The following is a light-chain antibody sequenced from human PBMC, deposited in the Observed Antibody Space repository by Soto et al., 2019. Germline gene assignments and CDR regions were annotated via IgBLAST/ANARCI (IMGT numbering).Light chain of an antibody. Sequence: DNVLTQSPGTLSLSPGERATISCRASQSVSSSYLAWYQQKPGQAPRLLIYDASSRATGIPDRFSGSGSGTDFTLTISRLEPEDFAVYFCQQYGSSPRTFGQGTKVEIK. CDR1: QSVSSSY. J-gene: IGKJ1*01. CDR3: QQYGSSPRT. CDR2: DAS. V-gene: IGKV3-20*01.